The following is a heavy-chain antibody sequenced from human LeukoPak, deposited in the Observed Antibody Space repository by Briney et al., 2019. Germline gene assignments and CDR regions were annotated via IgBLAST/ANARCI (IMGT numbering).Heavy chain of an antibody. V-gene: IGHV1-18*01. CDR2: ISAYNGNT. J-gene: IGHJ6*03. CDR1: GYTFTSYG. CDR3: ARDKEPKYCSGGSCLYYYYYYMDV. Sequence: ASVKVSCKASGYTFTSYGISWVRQAPGQGLEWMGWISAYNGNTNNAQKLQGRVTMTTDTSTSTAYMELRSLRSDDTAVYYCARDKEPKYCSGGSCLYYYYYYMDVWGKGTTVTVSS. D-gene: IGHD2-15*01.